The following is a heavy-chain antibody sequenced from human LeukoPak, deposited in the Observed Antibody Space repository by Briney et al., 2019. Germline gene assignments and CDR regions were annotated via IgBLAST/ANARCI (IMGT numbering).Heavy chain of an antibody. CDR3: AKAYCSSSSCYSALDF. Sequence: GGSLRLSCAASGFSFYNYAMHWVRQAPGKGREGGSGVSWNSGTIGYAASVKGPFTISRDNAKHSLYLQMNSLRAEDTALYYCAKAYCSSSSCYSALDFWGQGTLVTVSS. J-gene: IGHJ4*02. CDR1: GFSFYNYA. CDR2: VSWNSGTI. V-gene: IGHV3-9*01. D-gene: IGHD2-2*02.